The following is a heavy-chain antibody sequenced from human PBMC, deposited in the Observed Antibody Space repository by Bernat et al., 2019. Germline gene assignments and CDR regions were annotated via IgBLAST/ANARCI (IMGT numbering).Heavy chain of an antibody. J-gene: IGHJ4*02. Sequence: DVQLVESGGGLVQPGRSLRLSCTPSGSIFGDYAMSWFRQAPGKGLEWVGFIRNKAYGGTTDYAASVKGRFTISRDDSKSIAYLQMNSLKTEDTAVYYCTRDEYGSGSVAFDYWGQGTLVTVSS. CDR3: TRDEYGSGSVAFDY. V-gene: IGHV3-49*03. D-gene: IGHD3-10*01. CDR2: IRNKAYGGTT. CDR1: GSIFGDYA.